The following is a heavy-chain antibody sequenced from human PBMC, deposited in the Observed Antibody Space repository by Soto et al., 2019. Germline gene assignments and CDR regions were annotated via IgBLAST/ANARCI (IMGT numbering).Heavy chain of an antibody. CDR3: ASSMVRGAPLFYYYYGMDV. CDR2: IYYSGST. Sequence: SETLSLTCTVSGGSISSSSYYWGWIRQPPGKGLEWIGSIYYSGSTYYNPSLKSRVTISVDTSKNQFSMKLSSVTAADTAVYYCASSMVRGAPLFYYYYGMDVWGQGTKVTVSS. D-gene: IGHD3-10*01. V-gene: IGHV4-39*01. J-gene: IGHJ6*02. CDR1: GGSISSSSYY.